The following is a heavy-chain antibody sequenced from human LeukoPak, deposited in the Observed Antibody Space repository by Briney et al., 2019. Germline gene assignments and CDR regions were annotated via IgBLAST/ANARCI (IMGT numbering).Heavy chain of an antibody. V-gene: IGHV4-34*01. Sequence: PSETLSLTCAAYGGSFSGYYWSWIRQPPGKGLEWIGEINHSGSTNYNPSLKSRVTISVDTSKNQFSLKLSSVTAADTAVYYCARGWDMAKKYRKLNRGTGNFDYWGQGTLVTVSS. D-gene: IGHD7-27*01. J-gene: IGHJ4*02. CDR2: INHSGST. CDR3: ARGWDMAKKYRKLNRGTGNFDY. CDR1: GGSFSGYY.